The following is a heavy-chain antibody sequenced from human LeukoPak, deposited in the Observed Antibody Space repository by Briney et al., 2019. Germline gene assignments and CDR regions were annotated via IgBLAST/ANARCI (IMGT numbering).Heavy chain of an antibody. D-gene: IGHD6-13*01. Sequence: SETLSLTCTVSGGSISSSSYYWGWIRQPPGKGLEWIGSIYYSGSTHYNPSLKSRVTISVDTSKNQFSLKLSSVTAADTAVYYCARKGGFHSSSWYVPPRIYYMDVWGKGTTVTISS. CDR2: IYYSGST. J-gene: IGHJ6*03. CDR3: ARKGGFHSSSWYVPPRIYYMDV. CDR1: GGSISSSSYY. V-gene: IGHV4-39*07.